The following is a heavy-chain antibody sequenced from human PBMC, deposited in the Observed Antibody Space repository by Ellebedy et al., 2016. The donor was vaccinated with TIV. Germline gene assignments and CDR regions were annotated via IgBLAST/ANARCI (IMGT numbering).Heavy chain of an antibody. J-gene: IGHJ4*02. CDR1: GYTFSSYA. CDR2: INAGNGHT. V-gene: IGHV1-3*01. CDR3: ARGGVGRYCTDGVCLQALDY. D-gene: IGHD2-8*01. Sequence: ASVKVSCKASGYTFSSYAMHWVRQAPGQRLEWMGWINAGNGHTKYSQNFQGRVTITWDTSVSTAYMELSRLRSEDTAVYYCARGGVGRYCTDGVCLQALDYWGQGTLVTVSS.